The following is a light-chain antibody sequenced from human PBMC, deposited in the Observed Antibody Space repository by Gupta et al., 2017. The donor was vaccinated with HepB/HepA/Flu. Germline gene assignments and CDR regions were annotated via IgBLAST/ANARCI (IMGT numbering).Light chain of an antibody. CDR1: QSLLHSNGYNY. J-gene: IGKJ3*01. V-gene: IGKV2-28*01. CDR3: MQALQNPPGFT. CDR2: LGS. Sequence: DIVMTQSPLSLPVTPGEPASISCRSSQSLLHSNGYNYLDWYLQKPGQSPQLLIYLGSNRASGVTDRFSGSGEGTDFTLKISRGEAEDVGVYYCMQALQNPPGFTFGPGTKVDIK.